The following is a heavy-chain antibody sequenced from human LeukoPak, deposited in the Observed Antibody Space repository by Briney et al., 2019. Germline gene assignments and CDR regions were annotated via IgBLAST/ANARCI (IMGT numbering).Heavy chain of an antibody. CDR1: GGSISSYY. Sequence: SETLSLTCTVSGGSISSYYWSWIRQPPGKGLEWIGYIYTSGSTNYNPSLKSRVTISVDTSKNQFSLKLSSVTAADTAVYYCARSPRIAARRGVAFDIWGQGTMVTVSS. J-gene: IGHJ3*02. CDR3: ARSPRIAARRGVAFDI. V-gene: IGHV4-4*09. CDR2: IYTSGST. D-gene: IGHD6-6*01.